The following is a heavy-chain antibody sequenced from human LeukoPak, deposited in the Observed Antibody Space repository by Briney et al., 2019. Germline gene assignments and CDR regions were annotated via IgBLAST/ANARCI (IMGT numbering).Heavy chain of an antibody. Sequence: GGSLTLSCVASGFIFSYHWMTWVRQAPGKGLEWVANIKNDGAVKNYVDSVKGRFTISRDNAKNSLYLQMNSLRAEDTAVYYCAKDSYSKGDFWGQGVLVTVSS. CDR2: IKNDGAVK. CDR3: AKDSYSKGDF. D-gene: IGHD6-13*01. J-gene: IGHJ4*02. V-gene: IGHV3-7*01. CDR1: GFIFSYHW.